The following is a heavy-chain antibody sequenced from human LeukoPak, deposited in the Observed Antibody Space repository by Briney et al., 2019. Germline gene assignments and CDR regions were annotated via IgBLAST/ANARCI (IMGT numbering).Heavy chain of an antibody. D-gene: IGHD3-22*01. CDR2: INHSGSP. V-gene: IGHV4-34*01. CDR3: ARGRYYYDSSGYWYYFDY. CDR1: GGSFSGYY. Sequence: PSETLSLTCAVYGGSFSGYYWSWIRQPPGKGLEWIGEINHSGSPNYNPSLKSRVTISVDPSKNQFSLKLSSVTAADTAVYYCARGRYYYDSSGYWYYFDYWGQGTLVTDSS. J-gene: IGHJ4*02.